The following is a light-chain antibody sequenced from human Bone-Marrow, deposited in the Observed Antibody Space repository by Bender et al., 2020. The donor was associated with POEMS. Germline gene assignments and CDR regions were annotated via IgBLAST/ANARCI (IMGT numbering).Light chain of an antibody. Sequence: QTALTQPASVSGSPGQSITISCTGASSDVGAYNLVSWYQQHPGKAPKLLIYEVRKRPSGVSNRFSGSKSDNTASLTISGLQAEDEADYYCCSYADNSTPFGGGTKLTVL. J-gene: IGLJ3*02. CDR1: SSDVGAYNL. CDR3: CSYADNSTP. V-gene: IGLV2-23*02. CDR2: EVR.